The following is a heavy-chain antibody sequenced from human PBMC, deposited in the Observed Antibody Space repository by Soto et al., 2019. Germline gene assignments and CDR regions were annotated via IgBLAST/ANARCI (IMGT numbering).Heavy chain of an antibody. Sequence: VSLRLSCLASGFTFSDYAMTWVRHVAGRGLEWVSSLDGAGGSTCYADSVRGRFTISRDNSQNTLFLQMNRLTVDDTAIYYCAAPRDEYGSGISWFTYGMDVWGQGTTVTVSS. V-gene: IGHV3-23*01. D-gene: IGHD3-10*01. CDR2: LDGAGGST. CDR1: GFTFSDYA. CDR3: AAPRDEYGSGISWFTYGMDV. J-gene: IGHJ6*02.